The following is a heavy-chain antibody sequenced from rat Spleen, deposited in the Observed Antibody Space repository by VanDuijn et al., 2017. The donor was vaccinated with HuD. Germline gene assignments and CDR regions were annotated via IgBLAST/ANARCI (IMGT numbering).Heavy chain of an antibody. CDR1: GFTFSKYD. Sequence: EVQVVESGGGIVQPGRSMKLSCAASGFTFSKYDMVWVRQAPTKGLKWVASISYDGSTTYYRDSVKGRFTISRDNAKSTLYLQMESLRSEDTATYYCTRGYYFDYWGQGVMVTVSS. D-gene: IGHD1-12*01. CDR2: ISYDGSTT. J-gene: IGHJ2*01. CDR3: TRGYYFDY. V-gene: IGHV5-7*01.